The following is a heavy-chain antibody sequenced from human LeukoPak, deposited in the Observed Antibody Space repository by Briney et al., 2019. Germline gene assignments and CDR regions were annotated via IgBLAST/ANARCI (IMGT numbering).Heavy chain of an antibody. CDR2: ISYDGSNK. V-gene: IGHV3-30*04. CDR1: GFTFSSYA. CDR3: SYGGTWYAFDI. J-gene: IGHJ3*02. D-gene: IGHD4-23*01. Sequence: GGSLRLSCAASGFTFSSYAMHWVRQAPGKGLEWVAVISYDGSNKYYADSVKGRFTISRDNSKNTLYLQMNSLRAEVTAVYYCSYGGTWYAFDIWGQGTMVTVSS.